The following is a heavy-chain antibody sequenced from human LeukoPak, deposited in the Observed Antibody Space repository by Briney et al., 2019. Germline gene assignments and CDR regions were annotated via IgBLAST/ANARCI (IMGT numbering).Heavy chain of an antibody. CDR2: ISADNGNT. V-gene: IGHV1-18*01. CDR3: ARVNLGFGELLPEYYFDY. D-gene: IGHD3-10*01. Sequence: ASVKVSCKASGYTFTSYAISWVRQAPGQGLEWMGWISADNGNTDYAQRFQGRVTMTTDTSTSTAYMELRSLRSDDTAVYYCARVNLGFGELLPEYYFDYWGQGTLVTVSS. J-gene: IGHJ4*02. CDR1: GYTFTSYA.